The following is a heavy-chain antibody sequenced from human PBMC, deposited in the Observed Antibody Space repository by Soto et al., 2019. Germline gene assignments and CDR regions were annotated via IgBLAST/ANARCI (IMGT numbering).Heavy chain of an antibody. Sequence: GGSLRLSCAGSGFTFSNYAMSWVRQAPGKGLEWVSAISSAVNTYYADSVKGRFTISRDNSKNTLSLQMNSLRAEDTAVYYCAKQVRDGTSSPYYFDYWGQGTLVTVS. CDR1: GFTFSNYA. V-gene: IGHV3-23*01. D-gene: IGHD6-6*01. J-gene: IGHJ4*02. CDR2: ISSAVNT. CDR3: AKQVRDGTSSPYYFDY.